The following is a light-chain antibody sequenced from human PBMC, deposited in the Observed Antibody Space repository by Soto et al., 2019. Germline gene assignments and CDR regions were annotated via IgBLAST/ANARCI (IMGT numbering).Light chain of an antibody. V-gene: IGKV3-15*01. J-gene: IGKJ2*01. CDR1: EILSTY. CDR3: QSYNDWPFT. CDR2: GAS. Sequence: EIVMTQSPATLSVSPGERVTLSCRASEILSTYLAWYQQKPGQAPRLLIYGASTKATGIRARFSGSGSATDFTLTISSLQSEDFAVYYCQSYNDWPFTFGQGTKLEI.